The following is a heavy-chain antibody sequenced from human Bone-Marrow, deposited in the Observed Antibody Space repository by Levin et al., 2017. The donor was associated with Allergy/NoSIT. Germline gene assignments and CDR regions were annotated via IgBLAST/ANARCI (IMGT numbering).Heavy chain of an antibody. Sequence: GGSLRLSCAASGFTFGDYAMSWFRQAPGSGLEWLGFIRSKTYGGTPEEAASVKGRFSFSRDDSKSIAYLHMKSLRTEDTAMYYCARGFDYGGDAFDVWGQGTKVTVSS. V-gene: IGHV3-49*03. CDR3: ARGFDYGGDAFDV. J-gene: IGHJ3*01. CDR2: IRSKTYGGTP. D-gene: IGHD4-17*01. CDR1: GFTFGDYA.